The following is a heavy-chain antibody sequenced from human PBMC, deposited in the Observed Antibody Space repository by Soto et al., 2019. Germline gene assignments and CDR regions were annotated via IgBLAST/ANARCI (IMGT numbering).Heavy chain of an antibody. D-gene: IGHD5-12*01. J-gene: IGHJ4*02. CDR1: GGSISSGDYY. V-gene: IGHV4-30-4*01. Sequence: QVQLQESGPGLVKTSQTLSLTCTVSGGSISSGDYYWSWIRQPPGKGLEWIVYLYYSGSTYYNPSRKSRVTISVDTSKNQFSLKLSSVTAADAAVYYCARGEWATEYYFDYWGQGTLVTVSS. CDR2: LYYSGST. CDR3: ARGEWATEYYFDY.